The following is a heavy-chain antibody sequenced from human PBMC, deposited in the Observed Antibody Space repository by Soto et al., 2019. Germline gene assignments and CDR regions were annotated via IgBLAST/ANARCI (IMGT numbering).Heavy chain of an antibody. CDR1: GLTFSTFG. CDR3: AKDFQAYGDYDYYCYGLDV. Sequence: QLVESGGGVVPPGASLRLSCAASGLTFSTFGMHWVRQTPGKGLEWVAVISYDGNNKVYADSVKGRFTISRDNFKNTVDLVMNNLKVDDTAVYYCAKDFQAYGDYDYYCYGLDVWGQGATVSVSS. J-gene: IGHJ6*02. CDR2: ISYDGNNK. V-gene: IGHV3-30*18. D-gene: IGHD4-17*01.